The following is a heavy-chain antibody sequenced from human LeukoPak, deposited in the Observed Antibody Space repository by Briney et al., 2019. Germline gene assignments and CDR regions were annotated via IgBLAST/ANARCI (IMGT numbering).Heavy chain of an antibody. CDR2: NTCSGGST. V-gene: IGHV3-23*01. CDR1: VHILSSYS. J-gene: IGHJ4*02. Sequence: GGSLRLSCAASVHILSSYSTSCAPHPPGKGLEWVSANTCSGGSTYYADSVKRRYTISRDNSKNTLYLQMNSLRAEDTAVYYCAKDRSSSGWYNDLNYWGQGTLVTVSS. CDR3: AKDRSSSGWYNDLNY. D-gene: IGHD6-19*01.